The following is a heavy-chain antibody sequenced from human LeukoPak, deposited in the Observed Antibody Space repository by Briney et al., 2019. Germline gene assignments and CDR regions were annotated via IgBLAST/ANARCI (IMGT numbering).Heavy chain of an antibody. J-gene: IGHJ3*02. CDR3: TGGGWSTDAFDI. V-gene: IGHV3-23*01. CDR2: ITGSGGST. Sequence: GGSLTLSCAASGFTFSNYAMSWVRQAPGKGLVWVLGITGSGGSTNYADNLKGRFTISRDNSKNTVYLQMSSLRAEDTAVYYCTGGGWSTDAFDIWGQGTMVTVSS. D-gene: IGHD6-19*01. CDR1: GFTFSNYA.